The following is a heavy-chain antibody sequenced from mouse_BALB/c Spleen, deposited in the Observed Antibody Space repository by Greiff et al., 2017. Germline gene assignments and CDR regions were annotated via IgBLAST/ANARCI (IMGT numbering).Heavy chain of an antibody. CDR2: IWAGGST. J-gene: IGHJ4*01. Sequence: VQVVESGPGLVAPSQSLSITCTVSGFSLTSYGVHWVRQPPGKGLEWLGVIWAGGSTNYNSALMSRLSISKDNSKSQVFLKMNSLQTDDTAMYYCAREGSTVVATRGAMDYWGQGTSVTVSS. V-gene: IGHV2-9*02. D-gene: IGHD1-1*01. CDR1: GFSLTSYG. CDR3: AREGSTVVATRGAMDY.